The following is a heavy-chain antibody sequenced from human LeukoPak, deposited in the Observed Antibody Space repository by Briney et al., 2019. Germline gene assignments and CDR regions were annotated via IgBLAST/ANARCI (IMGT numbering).Heavy chain of an antibody. CDR1: GFTFSSYG. V-gene: IGHV3-30*03. J-gene: IGHJ4*02. D-gene: IGHD6-13*01. CDR2: ISYDGSNK. Sequence: PGGSLRLSCAASGFTFSSYGMHWVRQAPGKGLEWVAVISYDGSNKYYADSVKGRFTISRDNSKNTLYLQMNSLRAEDTAVYYCAGKDSSSSWYTLDYWGQGTLVTVSS. CDR3: AGKDSSSSWYTLDY.